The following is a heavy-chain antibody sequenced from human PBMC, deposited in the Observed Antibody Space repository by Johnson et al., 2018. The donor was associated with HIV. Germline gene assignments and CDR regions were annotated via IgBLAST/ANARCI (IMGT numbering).Heavy chain of an antibody. CDR2: ISFDGSDK. CDR1: GFTFSDYY. Sequence: QVQLVESGGGLVKPGRSLRLSCAASGFTFSDYYMSWIRQAPGKGLEWVAVISFDGSDKYYADSVKGRFTISRDNSKSTLYLQMNSLRPEDTAVYYCAKERRAPRAFDIWGQGTMLTVSS. CDR3: AKERRAPRAFDI. V-gene: IGHV3-30*18. J-gene: IGHJ3*02.